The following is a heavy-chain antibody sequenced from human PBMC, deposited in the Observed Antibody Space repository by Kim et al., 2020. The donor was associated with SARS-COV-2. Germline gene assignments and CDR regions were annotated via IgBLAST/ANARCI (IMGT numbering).Heavy chain of an antibody. J-gene: IGHJ4*01. CDR3: ARRRLRITMVRGLYYFDY. D-gene: IGHD3-10*01. Sequence: SETLSLTCAAYGGSFSGYYWSWIRQPPGKGLEWIGEINHSGSTNYNPSLKSRVTISVDTSKNQFSLKLSSVTAADTAVYYCARRRLRITMVRGLYYFDY. CDR2: INHSGST. V-gene: IGHV4-34*01. CDR1: GGSFSGYY.